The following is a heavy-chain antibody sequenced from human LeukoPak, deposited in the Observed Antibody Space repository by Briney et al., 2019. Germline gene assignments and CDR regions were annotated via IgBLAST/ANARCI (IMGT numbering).Heavy chain of an antibody. CDR1: GGSISSGGYY. V-gene: IGHV4-31*03. Sequence: SETLSLTCTVSGGSISSGGYYWSWIRQHPGKGLEWIGYIYYSGSTYYNPSLKSRVTISVDTTKNQFSLKLSSVTAADTAVYYCARAYLALRSFDYWGQGTLVTVSS. J-gene: IGHJ4*02. CDR3: ARAYLALRSFDY. CDR2: IYYSGST.